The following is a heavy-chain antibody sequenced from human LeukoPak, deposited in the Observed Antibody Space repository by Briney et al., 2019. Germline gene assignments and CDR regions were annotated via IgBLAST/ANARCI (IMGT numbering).Heavy chain of an antibody. CDR3: ARDIMEWHYYGMDV. CDR2: ISYDGSNK. V-gene: IGHV3-30-3*01. D-gene: IGHD1-1*01. Sequence: GGSLRLSCAASGFTFSSYAMHWVRQAPGKGLEWVAVISYDGSNKYYADSVKGRFTISRDNSKNTLYLQMNSLRAGDTAVYYCARDIMEWHYYGMDVWGQGTTVTVSS. J-gene: IGHJ6*02. CDR1: GFTFSSYA.